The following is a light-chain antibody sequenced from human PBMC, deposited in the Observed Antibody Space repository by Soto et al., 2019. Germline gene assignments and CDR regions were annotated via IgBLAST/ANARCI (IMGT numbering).Light chain of an antibody. CDR3: QQYNNWPPWT. CDR1: QSISSD. V-gene: IGKV3D-15*01. J-gene: IGKJ1*01. Sequence: ELVMTQSPATLSVSPGEGAPFPCRSSQSISSDLAWYQQKPGQAPRLLIYGASTRASDIPARFSGSGSGTEFTLTISSLQSEDFAVYYCQQYNNWPPWTFGQGTKVEFK. CDR2: GAS.